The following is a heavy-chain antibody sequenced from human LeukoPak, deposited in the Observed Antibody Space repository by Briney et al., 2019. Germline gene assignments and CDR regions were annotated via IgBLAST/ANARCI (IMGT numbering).Heavy chain of an antibody. J-gene: IGHJ4*02. CDR2: INPSGGST. Sequence: ASVKVSCKASGYTFTSYYMHWVRHAPGQGLEWMGIINPSGGSTSYAQKFQGRVTMTRDTSTSTVYMELSSLRSEDTAVYYCARDRSTEYCSGGSCGYYFDYWGQGTLVTVSS. CDR1: GYTFTSYY. D-gene: IGHD2-15*01. V-gene: IGHV1-46*01. CDR3: ARDRSTEYCSGGSCGYYFDY.